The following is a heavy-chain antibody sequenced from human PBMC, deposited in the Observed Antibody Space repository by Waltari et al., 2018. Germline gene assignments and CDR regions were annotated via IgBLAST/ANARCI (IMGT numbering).Heavy chain of an antibody. Sequence: QVQLQQWGAGLLKPSETLSLPCAVYGGSFSGYYWSWIRQPPGKGLEWIGEINHSGSTNYNPSLKSRVTISVDTSKNQFSLKLSSVTAADTAVYYCARGRWVDYWGQGTLVTVSS. V-gene: IGHV4-34*01. J-gene: IGHJ4*02. D-gene: IGHD4-17*01. CDR3: ARGRWVDY. CDR1: GGSFSGYY. CDR2: INHSGST.